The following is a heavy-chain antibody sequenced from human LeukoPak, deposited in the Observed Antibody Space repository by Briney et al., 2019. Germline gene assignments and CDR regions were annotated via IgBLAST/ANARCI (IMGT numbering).Heavy chain of an antibody. CDR1: GFTFSSYW. CDR3: ARVAVTYDY. J-gene: IGHJ4*02. V-gene: IGHV3-74*01. CDR2: IYIDGGTT. D-gene: IGHD3-22*01. Sequence: GGSLRLSCAASGFTFSSYWMHWVRQAPGKGLVWVSRIYIDGGTTTYADSVKGRFTISRDNTKNTLYLQMNSLRAEDTAVYYCARVAVTYDYWGQGALVTVSS.